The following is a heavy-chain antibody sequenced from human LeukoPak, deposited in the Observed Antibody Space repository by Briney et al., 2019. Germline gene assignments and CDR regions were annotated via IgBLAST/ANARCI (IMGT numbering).Heavy chain of an antibody. D-gene: IGHD2-15*01. CDR3: AKPYCSGGSCYRPPFDY. Sequence: PGASLRLSCAASGFTFSSYAMSWVRQAPGKGLEGVSAISGSGGSTYYADSVKGRFTISRDNSKNTLYLQMNSLRAEDTAVYYCAKPYCSGGSCYRPPFDYWGQGTLVTVSS. CDR1: GFTFSSYA. CDR2: ISGSGGST. J-gene: IGHJ4*02. V-gene: IGHV3-23*01.